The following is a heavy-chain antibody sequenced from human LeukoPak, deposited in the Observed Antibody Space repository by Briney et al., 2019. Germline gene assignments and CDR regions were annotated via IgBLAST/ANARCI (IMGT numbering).Heavy chain of an antibody. D-gene: IGHD3-9*01. CDR1: GHTFTGYY. Sequence: ASVRVSCKASGHTFTGYYMHWVRQAPGQGLEWMGWISAYNGNTNYAQKLQGRVTMTTDTSTSTAYMELRSLRSDDTAVYYCARDARVLRYFDWWFDYWGQGTLVTVSS. V-gene: IGHV1-18*04. CDR3: ARDARVLRYFDWWFDY. J-gene: IGHJ4*02. CDR2: ISAYNGNT.